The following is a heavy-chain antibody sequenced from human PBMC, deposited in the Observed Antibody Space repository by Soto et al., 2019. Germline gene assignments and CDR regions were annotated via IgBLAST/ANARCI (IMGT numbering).Heavy chain of an antibody. J-gene: IGHJ4*02. Sequence: QLQLQESGSGLVKPSQTLSLTCAVSGGAISSGGYSWSWIRQPPGKGLEWIGYIYHRGSTYYNPSLKSRVTISVDRSKTQSSLQLSSVTAADTAVYYCARTQTTMTAYDYWGQGTLVTVSS. V-gene: IGHV4-30-2*01. D-gene: IGHD4-17*01. CDR1: GGAISSGGYS. CDR3: ARTQTTMTAYDY. CDR2: IYHRGST.